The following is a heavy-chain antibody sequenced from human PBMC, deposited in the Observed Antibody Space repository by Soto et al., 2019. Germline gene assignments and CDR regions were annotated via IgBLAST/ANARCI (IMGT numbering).Heavy chain of an antibody. J-gene: IGHJ6*03. Sequence: PSETLSLTCTVSGGSISSSSYYWGWIRQPPGKGLEWIGSIYYSGSTYYNPSLKNRVTISVDTSKNQFSLKLSSVTAADTAVYYCASVVVPAARNYYYYYYMDVWGKGTTVTVSS. V-gene: IGHV4-39*01. CDR2: IYYSGST. CDR1: GGSISSSSYY. CDR3: ASVVVPAARNYYYYYYMDV. D-gene: IGHD2-2*01.